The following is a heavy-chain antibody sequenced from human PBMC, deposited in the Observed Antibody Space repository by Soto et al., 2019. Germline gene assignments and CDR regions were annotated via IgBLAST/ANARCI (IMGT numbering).Heavy chain of an antibody. CDR3: ARGRIQPWYPSDY. V-gene: IGHV4-30-4*02. J-gene: IGHJ4*02. D-gene: IGHD5-18*01. CDR2: IYYSGST. CDR1: GGSISSGDYY. Sequence: SETLSLTCTVSGGSISSGDYYWSWIRQPPGKGLEWIGYIYYSGSTYYNPSLKSRVTISVDTSKNQFSLKLSSVTAADTAVYYCARGRIQPWYPSDYWGQGTLVTVSS.